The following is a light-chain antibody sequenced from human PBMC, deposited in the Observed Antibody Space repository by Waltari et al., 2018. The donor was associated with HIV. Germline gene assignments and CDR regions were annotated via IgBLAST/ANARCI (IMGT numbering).Light chain of an antibody. CDR1: SSNIANDN. V-gene: IGLV1-47*01. CDR2: KNL. J-gene: IGLJ1*01. Sequence: QSFLTQPPSASGTPGQTVTISCSGSSSNIANDNVYWYQQLPGITPKLLIYKNLRRPSGVPDRFAASKSGTSASLTISGLRSADEADYYCVGWDSSLSAYVFGAGTKVAVL. CDR3: VGWDSSLSAYV.